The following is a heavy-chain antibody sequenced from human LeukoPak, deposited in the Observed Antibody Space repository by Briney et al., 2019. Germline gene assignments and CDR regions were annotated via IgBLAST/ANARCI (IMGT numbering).Heavy chain of an antibody. CDR2: IYYSGST. V-gene: IGHV4-39*01. Sequence: SETLSLTCTVSGGSISSSSYYWGWIRQPPGKGLEWIGRIYYSGSTYYNPSLKSRVTISVDTSKNQFSLKLSSVTAADTAVYYCAGYGGNFIDYWGQGTLVTVSS. CDR1: GGSISSSSYY. J-gene: IGHJ4*02. CDR3: AGYGGNFIDY. D-gene: IGHD4-23*01.